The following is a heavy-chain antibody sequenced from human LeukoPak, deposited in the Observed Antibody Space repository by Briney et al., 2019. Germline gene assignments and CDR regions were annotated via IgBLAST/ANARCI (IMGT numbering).Heavy chain of an antibody. V-gene: IGHV3-23*01. CDR2: ISGSGGST. Sequence: GGSLRLSCAASGFTFSSYAMSWVRQAPGKGLEWVSAISGSGGSTYYADSVKGRFTISRDNSKNTLYLQMNSLRAEDTAVYYCAKGCRGTSCYAETYFQHWGQGTLVTVSS. CDR1: GFTFSSYA. CDR3: AKGCRGTSCYAETYFQH. D-gene: IGHD2-2*01. J-gene: IGHJ1*01.